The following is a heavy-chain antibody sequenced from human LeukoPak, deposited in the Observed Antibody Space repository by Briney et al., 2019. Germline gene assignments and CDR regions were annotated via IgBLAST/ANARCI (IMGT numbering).Heavy chain of an antibody. CDR1: GGSISSHY. V-gene: IGHV4-59*11. CDR3: ARDRFFSSSLYNWFDP. D-gene: IGHD6-6*01. CDR2: IYYSGST. J-gene: IGHJ5*02. Sequence: SETPSLTCTVSGGSISSHYWSWIRQPPGKGLEWIGYIYYSGSTNYNPSLKSRVTISVDTSKNQFSLKLSSVTAADTAVYYCARDRFFSSSLYNWFDPWGQGTLVTVSS.